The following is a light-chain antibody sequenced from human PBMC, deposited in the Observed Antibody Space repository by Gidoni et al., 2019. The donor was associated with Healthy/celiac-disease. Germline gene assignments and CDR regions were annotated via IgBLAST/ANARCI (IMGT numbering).Light chain of an antibody. V-gene: IGKV3-20*01. CDR1: QSVSSSY. Sequence: EIVLTQSPVTLSLSPGERATLSCRASQSVSSSYLAWYQQKPGQAPRLLIYGASSRATGIPDRVSGRGSGTDFTLTLSRLEPEDFAVYYCQQYGSSPWTFGQGTKVEIK. CDR3: QQYGSSPWT. CDR2: GAS. J-gene: IGKJ1*01.